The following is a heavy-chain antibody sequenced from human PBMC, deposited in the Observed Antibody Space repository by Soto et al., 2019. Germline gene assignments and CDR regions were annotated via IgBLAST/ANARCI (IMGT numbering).Heavy chain of an antibody. D-gene: IGHD4-17*01. CDR2: IYPGDSDT. V-gene: IGHV5-51*01. CDR1: GYIFTLYW. Sequence: GESLKISCKASGYIFTLYWIGWVRQMPGKGLEWMGIIYPGDSDTRYSPSFQGQVTISADKSISTASLQWSSLKASDTAVYYCARQSPTPGYYYFSYCLDVWGQGTTVTVSS. CDR3: ARQSPTPGYYYFSYCLDV. J-gene: IGHJ6*02.